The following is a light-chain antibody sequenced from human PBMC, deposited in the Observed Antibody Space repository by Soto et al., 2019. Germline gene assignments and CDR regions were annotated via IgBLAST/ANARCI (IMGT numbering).Light chain of an antibody. V-gene: IGLV2-14*03. J-gene: IGLJ1*01. CDR1: SSDVGAYNY. CDR2: DVN. Sequence: QSALTQPASVSGPPGQSITISCTGTSSDVGAYNYVSWYQQHPGKAPRLMIYDVNNRPSGVSNRFSGSKSGNTASLTISGLQAEDEADYYCSSYTSSSTYVFGTGTKVTVL. CDR3: SSYTSSSTYV.